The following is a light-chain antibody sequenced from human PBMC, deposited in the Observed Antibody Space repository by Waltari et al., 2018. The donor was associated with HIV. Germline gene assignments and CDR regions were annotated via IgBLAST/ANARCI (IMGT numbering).Light chain of an antibody. V-gene: IGLV3-25*03. Sequence: SYELTQPTSVSVSPGQTARSTCSGDALPKQYSYWYQQKPGQAPVLVIYKDRERPSGIPERFSGSRSGTTVTLTIRGVEAEDEADYYCQSADSSGTWVFGGGTKLTVL. CDR3: QSADSSGTWV. CDR2: KDR. CDR1: ALPKQY. J-gene: IGLJ3*02.